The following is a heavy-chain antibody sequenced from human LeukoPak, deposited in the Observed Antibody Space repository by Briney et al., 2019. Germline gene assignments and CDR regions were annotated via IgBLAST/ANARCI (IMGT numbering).Heavy chain of an antibody. V-gene: IGHV4-39*07. D-gene: IGHD3-16*01. Sequence: SETLSLTCSVSGGSISRSNYYWDWIRQPPGKGLEWIGEINHSGSTNYNPSLKSRVTISVDTSKNQFSLKLSSVTAADTAVYYCARVGDYVWGTYRIDAFDIWGQGTMVTVSS. J-gene: IGHJ3*02. CDR3: ARVGDYVWGTYRIDAFDI. CDR1: GGSISRSNYY. CDR2: INHSGST.